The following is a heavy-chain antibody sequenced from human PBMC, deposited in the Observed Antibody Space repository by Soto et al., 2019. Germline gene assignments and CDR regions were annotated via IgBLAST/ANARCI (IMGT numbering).Heavy chain of an antibody. J-gene: IGHJ4*02. CDR1: GFTFSTYE. CDR2: ISSGGGNP. CDR3: VRDGSPDRTGYVYFDK. Sequence: EVQLVESGGGLVQPGGSLRLSCAASGFTFSTYEMNWVRQAPGKGLEWISYISSGGGNPHYADSVKGRFTVSRDNAQNSLYLQMNSLRAEDTAVYYCVRDGSPDRTGYVYFDKWGQGTLVTVSS. V-gene: IGHV3-48*03. D-gene: IGHD3-9*01.